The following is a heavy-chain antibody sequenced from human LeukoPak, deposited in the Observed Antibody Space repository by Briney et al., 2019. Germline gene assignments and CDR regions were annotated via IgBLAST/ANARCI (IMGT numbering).Heavy chain of an antibody. V-gene: IGHV4-4*07. CDR3: ARSGPTKSTVCSSTSCYDYYYYYMDV. Sequence: KPSETLSLTCTVSGGSISSYYWSWIRQPAGKGLEWIGRIYTSGSTNYNPSLKSRVTMSVDTSKNQFSLKLSSVTAADTAVYYCARSGPTKSTVCSSTSCYDYYYYYMDVWGKGTTVTVSS. D-gene: IGHD2-2*01. CDR2: IYTSGST. J-gene: IGHJ6*03. CDR1: GGSISSYY.